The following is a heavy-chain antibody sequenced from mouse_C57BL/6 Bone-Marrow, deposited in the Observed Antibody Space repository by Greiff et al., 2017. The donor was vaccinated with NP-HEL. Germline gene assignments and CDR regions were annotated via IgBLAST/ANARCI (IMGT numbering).Heavy chain of an antibody. CDR3: ARHGSSWYFDV. CDR2: ISNLAYSI. CDR1: GFTFSDYG. D-gene: IGHD1-1*01. Sequence: DVKLVESGGGLVQPGGSLKLSCAASGFTFSDYGMAWVRQAPRKGPEWVAFISNLAYSIYYADTVTGRFTISRENAKNTLYLEMSSLRSEDTAMYYCARHGSSWYFDVWGTGTTVTVSS. J-gene: IGHJ1*03. V-gene: IGHV5-15*01.